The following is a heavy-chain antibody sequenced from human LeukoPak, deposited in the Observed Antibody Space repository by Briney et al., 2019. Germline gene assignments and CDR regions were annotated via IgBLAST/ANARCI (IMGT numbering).Heavy chain of an antibody. J-gene: IGHJ5*02. CDR3: ARDIRAYGLGSYLTMQFDP. Sequence: PGGSLRLSCAASGFTVSSNYMSWVRQAPGKGLEWVSVIYSGGSTYYADSVKGRFTISRDNSKNTLYLQMNSPRAEDTAVYYCARDIRAYGLGSYLTMQFDPWGQGTLVTVSS. D-gene: IGHD3-10*01. CDR1: GFTVSSNY. V-gene: IGHV3-66*02. CDR2: IYSGGST.